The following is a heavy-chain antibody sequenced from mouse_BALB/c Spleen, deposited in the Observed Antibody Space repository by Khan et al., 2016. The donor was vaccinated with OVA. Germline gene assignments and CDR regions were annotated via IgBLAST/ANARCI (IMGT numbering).Heavy chain of an antibody. CDR3: GRRTAGFTY. CDR2: ISYSGST. V-gene: IGHV3-2*02. D-gene: IGHD1-2*01. Sequence: EVQLQESGPGLVKPSQSLSLTCTVTGYSITSDYAWNWIRQFPGNKLEWMGYISYSGSTSYNPSLKSRISITRDTSKNQFFLQLNSVTTEDTATXYCGRRTAGFTYWGQGTLVTVSA. CDR1: GYSITSDYA. J-gene: IGHJ3*01.